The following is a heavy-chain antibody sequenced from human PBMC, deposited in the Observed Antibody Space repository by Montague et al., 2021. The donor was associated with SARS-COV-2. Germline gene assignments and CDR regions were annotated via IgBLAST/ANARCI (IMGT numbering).Heavy chain of an antibody. D-gene: IGHD3-10*01. V-gene: IGHV4-39*01. CDR2: ISYSGRT. J-gene: IGHJ6*03. CDR1: GGSVSSSPYY. Sequence: SETLSLTCTVSGGSVSSSPYYWGWIRQPPGRGLEWVGSISYSGRTYFSPSLKSRLTISVDSSENQFSLRLSSVTAADTAVYCCASSYYYGSGTYVYNYYMDVWGKGTTVTVPS. CDR3: ASSYYYGSGTYVYNYYMDV.